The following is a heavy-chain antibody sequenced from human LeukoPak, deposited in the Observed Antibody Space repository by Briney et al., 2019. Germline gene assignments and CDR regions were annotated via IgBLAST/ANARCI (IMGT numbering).Heavy chain of an antibody. D-gene: IGHD3-22*01. J-gene: IGHJ4*02. CDR2: ISTSGDTT. CDR3: AIMHRHYDGSGCWVH. V-gene: IGHV3-23*01. CDR1: GFTFSSYA. Sequence: GGSLGLSCAASGFTFSSYAMSWVRQAPGKGLEWVSGISTSGDTTSYADSVRGRFTISRDNPRNMLYMQMSSLTDEDTAVYYCAIMHRHYDGSGCWVHWGQGALVTVSS.